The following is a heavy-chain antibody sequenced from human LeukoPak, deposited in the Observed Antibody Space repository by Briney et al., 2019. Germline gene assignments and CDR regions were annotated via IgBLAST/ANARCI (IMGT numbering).Heavy chain of an antibody. CDR2: TYYRSKWYN. CDR3: ARLRIGYCTIGVCYKYYYYMDV. CDR1: GDSVSSNSAA. V-gene: IGHV6-1*01. J-gene: IGHJ6*03. Sequence: SQTLSLTCAISGDSVSSNSAAWNWIRQSPSRGLEWLGRTYYRSKWYNDYAVSVKSRITINPDTSKNQFSLQLNSVTPEDTAVYYCARLRIGYCTIGVCYKYYYYMDVWGKGTTVTVSS. D-gene: IGHD2-8*01.